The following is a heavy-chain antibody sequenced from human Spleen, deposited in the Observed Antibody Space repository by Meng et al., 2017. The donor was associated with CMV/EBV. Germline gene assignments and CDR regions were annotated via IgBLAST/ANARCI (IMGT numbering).Heavy chain of an antibody. V-gene: IGHV3-7*01. CDR3: ARDTAAGNNWFDP. Sequence: GESLKISCAGSGFSFSTYWISWVRQAPGKGLEWVANIKQDGSEKYYVDSVKGRFTISRDNAKNSLYLQMNSLRAEDTAVYYCARDTAAGNNWFDPWGQGTLVTVSS. J-gene: IGHJ5*02. CDR1: GFSFSTYW. CDR2: IKQDGSEK. D-gene: IGHD6-19*01.